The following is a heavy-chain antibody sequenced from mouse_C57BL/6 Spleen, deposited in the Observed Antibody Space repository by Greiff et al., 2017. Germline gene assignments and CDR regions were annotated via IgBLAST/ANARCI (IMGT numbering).Heavy chain of an antibody. CDR1: GYTFTSYW. Sequence: QVQLQQPGAELVKPGASVTLSCKASGYTFTSYWMHWVKQRPGRGLEWIGRIDPNSGGTKYNEKFKSKATLTVDKPSSTAYMQLSSLTSEDSAVYDCARAYYGYDVSMDYWGQGTSVTVSS. V-gene: IGHV1-72*01. D-gene: IGHD2-2*01. CDR2: IDPNSGGT. J-gene: IGHJ4*01. CDR3: ARAYYGYDVSMDY.